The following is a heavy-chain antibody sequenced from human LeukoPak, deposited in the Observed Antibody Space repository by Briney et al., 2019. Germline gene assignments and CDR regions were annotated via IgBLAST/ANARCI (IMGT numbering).Heavy chain of an antibody. V-gene: IGHV4-4*02. CDR3: ARGTPLPRYFDY. CDR2: IYHSGTT. D-gene: IGHD1-14*01. Sequence: SETLSLTCAVSGGSISSSNWWSWVRQPPGKGLEWIGEIYHSGTTNYNSSLKSRVTISVDKSNNQFSLKLSSVTAADTAVYYCARGTPLPRYFDYWGQGTLVTVSS. J-gene: IGHJ4*02. CDR1: GGSISSSNW.